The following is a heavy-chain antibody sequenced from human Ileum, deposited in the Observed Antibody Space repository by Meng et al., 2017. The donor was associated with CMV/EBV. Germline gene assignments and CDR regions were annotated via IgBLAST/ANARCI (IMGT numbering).Heavy chain of an antibody. Sequence: RRKLQAQGPGLGRPSETLSLTCSVPGGSISSGSHFWVWIRQPPGKGLEWIGTIYYTGTTYYNPSLKSRVTISVDTSKNQFSLKLSSVTAADTALYYCARGFYDFWEPDYWGHGTLVTVSS. CDR1: GGSISSGSHF. CDR2: IYYTGTT. D-gene: IGHD3/OR15-3a*01. V-gene: IGHV4-39*06. CDR3: ARGFYDFWEPDY. J-gene: IGHJ4*01.